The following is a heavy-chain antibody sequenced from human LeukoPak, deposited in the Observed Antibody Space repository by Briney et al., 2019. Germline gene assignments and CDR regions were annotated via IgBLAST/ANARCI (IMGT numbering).Heavy chain of an antibody. CDR3: AKASLYSSGWHAFDY. CDR1: GFTFSSYG. J-gene: IGHJ4*02. V-gene: IGHV3-33*06. D-gene: IGHD6-19*01. Sequence: PGGSLRLSCAASGFTFSSYGMHWVRQAPGKGLEWVAVKWYDGSNKYYADSVKGRFTISRDNSKNTLYLQMNSLRAEDTAVYYCAKASLYSSGWHAFDYWGQGTLVTVSS. CDR2: KWYDGSNK.